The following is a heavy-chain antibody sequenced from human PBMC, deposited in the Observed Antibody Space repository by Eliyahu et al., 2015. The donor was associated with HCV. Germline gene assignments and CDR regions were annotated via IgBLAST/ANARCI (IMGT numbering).Heavy chain of an antibody. V-gene: IGHV3-20*04. CDR2: NSWSGGST. CDR3: ARGGFHFFDF. CDR1: GFTFADYG. Sequence: EVQLVESGGGVVRPGGSLRLXCAASGFTFADYGMSWVRQAPGKGLGWVSGNSWSGGSTGYAGSVKGRFTISRDNAKNSLYLQMNSLRPEDTALYYCARGGFHFFDFWGQGTLVTVSS. J-gene: IGHJ4*02. D-gene: IGHD3-10*01.